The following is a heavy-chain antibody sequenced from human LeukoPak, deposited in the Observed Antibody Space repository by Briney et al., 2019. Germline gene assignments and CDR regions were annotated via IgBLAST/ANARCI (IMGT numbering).Heavy chain of an antibody. J-gene: IGHJ5*02. CDR2: ISSSSSYI. CDR3: ARDQSAGAQNWFDP. Sequence: PGGSLRLSCAASGFTFSSYWMSWVRQAPGKGLEWVSSISSSSSYIYYADSVKGRFTISRDNAKNSLYLQMNSLRAEDTAVYYCARDQSAGAQNWFDPWGQGTLVTVSS. V-gene: IGHV3-21*01. D-gene: IGHD1-26*01. CDR1: GFTFSSYW.